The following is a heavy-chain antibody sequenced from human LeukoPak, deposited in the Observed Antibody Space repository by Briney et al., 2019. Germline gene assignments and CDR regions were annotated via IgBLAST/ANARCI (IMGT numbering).Heavy chain of an antibody. V-gene: IGHV4-59*01. D-gene: IGHD3-3*01. CDR2: IYYSGST. CDR3: ARGTDFWSGHPPWYFDL. CDR1: GGSISSYY. J-gene: IGHJ2*01. Sequence: PSETLSLTCTVSGGSISSYYWSWIRQPPGKGLEWIGYIYYSGSTNYNPSLKSRVTISVDTSKNQFSLKLSSVTAADTAVYYCARGTDFWSGHPPWYFDLWGRGTLVTVSS.